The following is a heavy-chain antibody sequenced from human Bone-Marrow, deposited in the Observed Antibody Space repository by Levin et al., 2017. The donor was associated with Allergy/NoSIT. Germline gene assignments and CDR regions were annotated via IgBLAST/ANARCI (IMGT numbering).Heavy chain of an antibody. CDR3: AREGYYDSSGGDFDY. CDR1: GGTFSSYA. V-gene: IGHV1-69*13. CDR2: IIPIFGTA. J-gene: IGHJ4*02. D-gene: IGHD3-22*01. Sequence: SVKVSCKASGGTFSSYAISWVRQAPGQGLEWMGGIIPIFGTANYAQKFQGRVTITADESTSTAYMELSSMRSEDTAVYYCAREGYYDSSGGDFDYWGQGTLVTVSS.